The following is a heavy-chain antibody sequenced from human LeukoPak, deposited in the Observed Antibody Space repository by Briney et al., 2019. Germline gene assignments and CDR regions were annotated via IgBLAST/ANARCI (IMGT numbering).Heavy chain of an antibody. J-gene: IGHJ4*02. Sequence: GRSLRLSCAASGFTFSSYGMHWVRQAPGKGLEWVAVIWYDGSNKYYADSVKGRFTISRDNSKNTLYLQMNSLRAEDTAVYYCARAAPYQLLTTPIDYWGQGTLVTVSS. CDR1: GFTFSSYG. CDR3: ARAAPYQLLTTPIDY. CDR2: IWYDGSNK. V-gene: IGHV3-33*01. D-gene: IGHD2-2*01.